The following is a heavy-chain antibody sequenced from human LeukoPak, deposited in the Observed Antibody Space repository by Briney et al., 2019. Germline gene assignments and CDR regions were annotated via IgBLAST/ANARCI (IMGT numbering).Heavy chain of an antibody. J-gene: IGHJ6*03. V-gene: IGHV3-53*01. D-gene: IGHD3-16*01. CDR3: ARVPSWDYFYYMDV. CDR1: GFTGSSNY. Sequence: AGGSLRFSSAASGFTGSSNYMCWGRPAPGEGVEWASVIYSGGSTYYADSVKGRFTISRDNSKNTLYLQMNSLRAEDTAVYYCARVPSWDYFYYMDVWGKGTTVTVSS. CDR2: IYSGGST.